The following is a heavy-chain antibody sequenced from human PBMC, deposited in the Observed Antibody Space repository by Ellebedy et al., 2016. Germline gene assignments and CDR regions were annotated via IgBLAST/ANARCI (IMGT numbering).Heavy chain of an antibody. J-gene: IGHJ6*02. V-gene: IGHV3-7*01. CDR3: AKGMRYYYYGMDV. CDR2: IKQDGSEK. Sequence: GGSLRLSCAASGFTFSSYWMSWVRQAPGKGLEWVANIKQDGSEKYYVDSVKGRFTISRDNAKNSLYLQMNSLRAEDTAVYYCAKGMRYYYYGMDVWGQGTTVTVSS. CDR1: GFTFSSYW.